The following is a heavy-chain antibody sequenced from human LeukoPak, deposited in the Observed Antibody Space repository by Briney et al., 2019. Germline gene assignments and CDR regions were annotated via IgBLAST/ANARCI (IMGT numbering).Heavy chain of an antibody. Sequence: GGSLRLSCAASGFSFTTYAMSWVRQAPGKGLEWVSTVSGSGGRTFYADSVKGRFTISKDNTKKILYLQMSSLRAEDTAVHYCAKDLINRIEAVGPIDYWGQGTLVTVSS. D-gene: IGHD6-13*01. V-gene: IGHV3-23*01. J-gene: IGHJ4*02. CDR3: AKDLINRIEAVGPIDY. CDR1: GFSFTTYA. CDR2: VSGSGGRT.